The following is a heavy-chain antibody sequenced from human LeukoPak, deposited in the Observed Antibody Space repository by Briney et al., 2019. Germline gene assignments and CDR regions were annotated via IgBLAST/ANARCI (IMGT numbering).Heavy chain of an antibody. CDR2: INPSGGST. J-gene: IGHJ4*02. Sequence: ASVKVSCKASGYTFTSYYRHWVGQAPGQGVEWMGIINPSGGSTSYAQKFQGRVTLTRDTSTSTVYMELSSLRSEDTAVYYCAREESGDYFDYWGQGTLVTVSS. V-gene: IGHV1-46*01. CDR1: GYTFTSYY. CDR3: AREESGDYFDY. D-gene: IGHD3-10*01.